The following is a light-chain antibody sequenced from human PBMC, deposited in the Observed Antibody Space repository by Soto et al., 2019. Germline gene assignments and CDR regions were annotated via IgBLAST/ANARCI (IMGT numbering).Light chain of an antibody. Sequence: EIFFTQFXATLSXXPXXXXTLXXRSSQSLSSSSLAWYQQKPGQAPRLLISGASSRAADIPDRFSGSGSGTDFTLTINRLEPEDFAVYHCQQYDSSPRTFGQGTKVDIK. V-gene: IGKV3-20*01. CDR3: QQYDSSPRT. CDR2: GAS. J-gene: IGKJ1*01. CDR1: QSLSSSS.